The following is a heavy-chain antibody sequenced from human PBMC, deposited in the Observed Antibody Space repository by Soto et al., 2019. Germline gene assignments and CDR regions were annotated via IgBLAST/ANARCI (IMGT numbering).Heavy chain of an antibody. CDR3: AREVVAAADINWFDP. J-gene: IGHJ5*02. CDR1: GGSISSGGYY. V-gene: IGHV4-31*03. Sequence: SETLSLTCTVSGGSISSGGYYWSWIRQHPGKGLEWIGYIYYSGSTYYNPSLKSRVTISVDTSKNQFSLKLSSVTAADTAVYYCAREVVAAADINWFDPWGQGTLVTVS. CDR2: IYYSGST. D-gene: IGHD6-13*01.